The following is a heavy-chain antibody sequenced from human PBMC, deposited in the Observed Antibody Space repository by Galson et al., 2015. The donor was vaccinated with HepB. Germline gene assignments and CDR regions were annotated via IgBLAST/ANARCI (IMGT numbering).Heavy chain of an antibody. Sequence: SLRLSCAASGFTFSSYAMSWVRQAPGKGLEWVSAISGSGGSTYYADSVKGRFTISRDNSKNTLYLQMNSLRAEDTAVYYCAKGGVVVPAAMPGIAAGPEAYYGMDVWGQGTTVTVSS. CDR2: ISGSGGST. CDR3: AKGGVVVPAAMPGIAAGPEAYYGMDV. D-gene: IGHD2-2*01. V-gene: IGHV3-23*01. J-gene: IGHJ6*02. CDR1: GFTFSSYA.